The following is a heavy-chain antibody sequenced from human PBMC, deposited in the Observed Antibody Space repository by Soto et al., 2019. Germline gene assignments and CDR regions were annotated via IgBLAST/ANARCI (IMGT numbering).Heavy chain of an antibody. D-gene: IGHD5-18*01. Sequence: SVKVSCKASGGTFSSYAISWVRQAPGQGLEWMGGIIPIFGTANYAQKFQGRVTITADESTSTAYMELSSLRSEETAVYYCARDSDTAMAKRYYYYGMDVWGQGTTVTVSS. CDR1: GGTFSSYA. J-gene: IGHJ6*02. V-gene: IGHV1-69*13. CDR2: IIPIFGTA. CDR3: ARDSDTAMAKRYYYYGMDV.